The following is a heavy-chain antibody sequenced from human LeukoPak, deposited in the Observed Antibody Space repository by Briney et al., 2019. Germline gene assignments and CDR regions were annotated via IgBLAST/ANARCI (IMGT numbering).Heavy chain of an antibody. D-gene: IGHD3-22*01. V-gene: IGHV3-7*01. J-gene: IGHJ3*02. CDR1: GFKFSSYW. CDR2: INQDGSAE. CDR3: ARDPYYYESSGYESGAFDI. Sequence: GGSLRLTCAASGFKFSSYWMSWIRQAPGKGLEWVANINQDGSAEYNVDSVKGRFTISRDNAKNAVFLQLNSLRAEDTAVYFCARDPYYYESSGYESGAFDIWGQGTMVTVSS.